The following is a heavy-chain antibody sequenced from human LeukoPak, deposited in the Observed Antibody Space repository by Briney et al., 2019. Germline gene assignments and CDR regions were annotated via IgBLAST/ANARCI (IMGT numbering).Heavy chain of an antibody. CDR1: GFTFDDYA. CDR3: ARRAQSFDI. CDR2: ISRKSDSI. Sequence: GGSLRLSCAASGFTFDDYAMHWVGQAPGKGLEWVSGISRKSDSIGYADSVKGRFTISRDNAKNSLYLQMNSLRVEDTALYYCARRAQSFDIWGQGTMVTVSS. V-gene: IGHV3-9*01. J-gene: IGHJ3*02.